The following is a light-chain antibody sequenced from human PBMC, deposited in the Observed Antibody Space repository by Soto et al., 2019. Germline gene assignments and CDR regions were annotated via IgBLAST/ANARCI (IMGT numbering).Light chain of an antibody. CDR3: QPRSNWPPIT. CDR1: QSVSSY. Sequence: EIVLTQSPATLSFSPGERATLSCRASQSVSSYLAWYQQKPGQARRLLIYDAFNRATGIPARFSGSGSRTDFTLTISSLEPEEFAVYYCQPRSNWPPITFGEGTRLE. J-gene: IGKJ5*01. V-gene: IGKV3-11*01. CDR2: DAF.